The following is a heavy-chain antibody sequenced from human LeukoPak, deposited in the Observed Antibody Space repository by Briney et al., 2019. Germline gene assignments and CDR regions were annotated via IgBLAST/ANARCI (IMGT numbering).Heavy chain of an antibody. CDR2: IKSDGSTT. V-gene: IGHV3-74*01. J-gene: IGHJ3*02. CDR3: ARRSAATGAFDI. D-gene: IGHD3-9*01. Sequence: GGSLRLSCAASGFTFSSYWMNWVRHAPGRGLVWVSRIKSDGSTTDYADSVKGRFTISRDHANKALYLQMNRLRADDTAVYYCARRSAATGAFDIWGQGTMVTVSP. CDR1: GFTFSSYW.